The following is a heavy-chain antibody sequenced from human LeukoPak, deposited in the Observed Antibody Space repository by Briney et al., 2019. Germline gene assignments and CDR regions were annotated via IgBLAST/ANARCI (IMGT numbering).Heavy chain of an antibody. CDR3: TRSEDSSGYRHFDY. V-gene: IGHV3-73*01. Sequence: GGSLKLSCAASGFTFSGSAMHWVRQASGKGLAWVGRIRSKANTYATAYAASVKGRFTISRDDSKNTAYLQMNSLKTEDTAVYYCTRSEDSSGYRHFDYRGQGTLVTVSS. D-gene: IGHD3-22*01. J-gene: IGHJ4*02. CDR2: IRSKANTYAT. CDR1: GFTFSGSA.